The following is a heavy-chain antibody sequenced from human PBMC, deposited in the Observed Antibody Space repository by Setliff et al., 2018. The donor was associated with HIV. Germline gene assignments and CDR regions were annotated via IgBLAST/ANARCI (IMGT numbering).Heavy chain of an antibody. D-gene: IGHD4-17*01. CDR3: ARDRDYFYGGMDV. V-gene: IGHV1-69*05. CDR2: IITNFGTS. Sequence: SVKVSCKASGGTFSNYVISWVRQAPGQGLEWMGGIITNFGTSNYAQKCQGRVTLTTDESTSTAYMELSSLRSEDTAVYYCARDRDYFYGGMDVWGPGTTVTVSS. CDR1: GGTFSNYV. J-gene: IGHJ6*02.